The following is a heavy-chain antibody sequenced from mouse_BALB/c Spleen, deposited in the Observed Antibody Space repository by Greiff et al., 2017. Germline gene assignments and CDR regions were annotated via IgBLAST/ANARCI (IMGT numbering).Heavy chain of an antibody. D-gene: IGHD1-2*01. CDR1: GFTFSDYY. Sequence: EVKLVESGGGLVKPGGSLKLSCAASGFTFSDYYMYWVRQTPEKRLEWVATISDGGSYTYYPDSVKGRFTISRDNAKNNLYLQMSSLKSEDTAMYYCAREGDGKGEDYWGQGTTLTVSS. J-gene: IGHJ2*01. V-gene: IGHV5-4*02. CDR2: ISDGGSYT. CDR3: AREGDGKGEDY.